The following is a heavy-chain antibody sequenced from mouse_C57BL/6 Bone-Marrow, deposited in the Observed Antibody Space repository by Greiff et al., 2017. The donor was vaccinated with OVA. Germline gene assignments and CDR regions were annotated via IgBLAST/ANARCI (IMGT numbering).Heavy chain of an antibody. J-gene: IGHJ1*03. CDR1: GYAFTNYL. CDR2: INPGSGGT. Sequence: QVQLQQSGAELVRPGTSVKVSCKASGYAFTNYLIEWVKQRPGQGLEWIGVINPGSGGTNYNEKFKGKATLTADKSSSTAYMQLSSLTSEDSAVYFCARTFYYSNYVYWYFDVWGTGTTVTVSS. D-gene: IGHD2-5*01. V-gene: IGHV1-54*01. CDR3: ARTFYYSNYVYWYFDV.